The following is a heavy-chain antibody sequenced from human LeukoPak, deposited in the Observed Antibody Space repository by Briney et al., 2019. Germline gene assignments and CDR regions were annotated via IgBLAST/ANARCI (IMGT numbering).Heavy chain of an antibody. V-gene: IGHV3-23*01. Sequence: PGGSLRLSCAASGFTFSSYAMSWVRQAPGKGLEWVSAISGSGGSTYYADSVKGRFTISRDNSKNTLYLQMNSLRAEDTAVYYCAKTDSSSWYSYYLDYWGQGTLVTVSS. CDR2: ISGSGGST. D-gene: IGHD6-13*01. J-gene: IGHJ4*02. CDR1: GFTFSSYA. CDR3: AKTDSSSWYSYYLDY.